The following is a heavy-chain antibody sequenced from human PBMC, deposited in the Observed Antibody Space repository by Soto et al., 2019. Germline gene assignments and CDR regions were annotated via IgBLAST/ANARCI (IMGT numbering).Heavy chain of an antibody. V-gene: IGHV1-2*02. J-gene: IGHJ4*02. CDR2: INPKSGGT. Sequence: ASVKVSCKASGYTFTVYYMHWVRQAPGQGLEWMGWINPKSGGTMYPQKFQGRVTMTWDTSVSTAYMALTRLRSDDTAVYYCARDLAKGGGSAGFDYWGQGTLVTVSS. CDR1: GYTFTVYY. D-gene: IGHD1-26*01. CDR3: ARDLAKGGGSAGFDY.